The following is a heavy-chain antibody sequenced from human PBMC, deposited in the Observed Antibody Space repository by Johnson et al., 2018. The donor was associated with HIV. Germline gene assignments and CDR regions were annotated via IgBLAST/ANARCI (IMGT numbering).Heavy chain of an antibody. D-gene: IGHD3-22*01. Sequence: VQLVESGGGVVQPGRSLRLSCAASGFTFSSYAMHWVRQAPGKGLEWVAVISHDGNNKYYADSVKGRFTISRDNSENTLYLQMNSLRAEDTAVYYCATIDYYDSSGYADVFDIWGQGTMVTVSS. V-gene: IGHV3-30*04. CDR1: GFTFSSYA. CDR3: ATIDYYDSSGYADVFDI. CDR2: ISHDGNNK. J-gene: IGHJ3*02.